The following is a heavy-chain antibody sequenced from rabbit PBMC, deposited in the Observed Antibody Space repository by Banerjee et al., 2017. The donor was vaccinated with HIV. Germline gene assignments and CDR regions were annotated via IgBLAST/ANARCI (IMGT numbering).Heavy chain of an antibody. J-gene: IGHJ6*01. CDR2: IYPDYDIT. CDR1: GIDFSSYG. V-gene: IGHV1S47*01. D-gene: IGHD8-1*01. CDR3: ARSYAGSSYYTDYYGMDL. Sequence: QEQLVESGGGLVTLGGSLKLSCKASGIDFSSYGISWVRQAPGKGLEWIAYIYPDYDITDYASWVNGRFTISLDNAQNTVFLQMTSLTAADTATYFCARSYAGSSYYTDYYGMDLWGPGTLVTVS.